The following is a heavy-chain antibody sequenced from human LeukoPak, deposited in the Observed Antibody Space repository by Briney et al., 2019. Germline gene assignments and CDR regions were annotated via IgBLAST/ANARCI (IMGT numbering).Heavy chain of an antibody. CDR2: INHSGST. D-gene: IGHD3-10*01. CDR1: GGSFSGYY. CDR3: ARGGIRIWFGESLAWFDP. V-gene: IGHV4-34*01. J-gene: IGHJ5*02. Sequence: SETLSLTCAVYGGSFSGYYWSWIRQPPGKGLEWIGEINHSGSTNYNPSLKSRVIISVDTSKNQFSLKLSSVTAADTAVYYCARGGIRIWFGESLAWFDPWGQGTLVTVSS.